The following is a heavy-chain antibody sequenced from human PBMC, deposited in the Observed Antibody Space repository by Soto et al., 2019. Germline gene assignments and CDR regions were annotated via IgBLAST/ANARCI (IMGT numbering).Heavy chain of an antibody. CDR3: ASVGWGGYWDNLYYYVMDV. CDR2: IVVGSGNT. J-gene: IGHJ6*02. CDR1: GFTFTRYA. Sequence: RASVKVYCKASGFTFTRYAVQWVRQNSGQRLEWIGWIVVGSGNTNYAQEFQERVTITRDMSTSTAYMEVSSLTSEDTAVYFCASVGWGGYWDNLYYYVMDVWGQGTTVTVSS. V-gene: IGHV1-58*01. D-gene: IGHD3-3*01.